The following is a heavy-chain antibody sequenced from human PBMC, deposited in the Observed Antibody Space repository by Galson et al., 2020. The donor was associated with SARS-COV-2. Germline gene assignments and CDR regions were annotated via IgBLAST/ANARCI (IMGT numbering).Heavy chain of an antibody. CDR1: VYTLISFY. Sequence: ASEQVSCKASVYTLISFYIHRVRQAPAHRLEWMGVINPSGYLPSYAQNLRGRVTVTRNMHTQTLYMDLSSLTSQDTAGYYCAREWGDINSSVFDYWGQGSLVAVSS. CDR2: INPSGYLP. CDR3: AREWGDINSSVFDY. J-gene: IGHJ4*02. V-gene: IGHV1-46*04. D-gene: IGHD2-21*01.